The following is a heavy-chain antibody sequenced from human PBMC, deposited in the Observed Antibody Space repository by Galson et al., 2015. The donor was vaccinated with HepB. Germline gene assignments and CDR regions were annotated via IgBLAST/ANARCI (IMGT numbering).Heavy chain of an antibody. CDR2: IIPILGIA. CDR3: GLNGDSPHIYYYYGMDV. D-gene: IGHD4-17*01. J-gene: IGHJ6*02. CDR1: GGTFSSYT. V-gene: IGHV1-69*02. Sequence: SVKVSCKASGGTFSSYTISWVRQAPGQGLEWMGRIIPILGIANYAQKFQGRVTITADKSTSTAYMELSSLRSEDTAVYYCGLNGDSPHIYYYYGMDVWGQGTTVTVSS.